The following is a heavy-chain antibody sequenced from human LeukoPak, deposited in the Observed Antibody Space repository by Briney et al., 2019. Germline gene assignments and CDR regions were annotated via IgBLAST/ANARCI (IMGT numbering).Heavy chain of an antibody. V-gene: IGHV3-48*01. D-gene: IGHD2-15*01. J-gene: IGHJ4*02. CDR1: GFTFSSYS. Sequence: QPGGSLRLSCEASGFTFSSYSMNWVRQAPGKGLEWVSYISSSSSTIYYADSVKGRFTISRDNAKNSLYLQMNSLRAEDTAVYYCARGWRLGYCSGGSCSILPSHPDDYWGQGTLVTVSS. CDR2: ISSSSSTI. CDR3: ARGWRLGYCSGGSCSILPSHPDDY.